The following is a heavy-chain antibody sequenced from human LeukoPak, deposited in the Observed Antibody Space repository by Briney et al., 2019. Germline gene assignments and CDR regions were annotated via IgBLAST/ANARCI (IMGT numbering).Heavy chain of an antibody. Sequence: GGSLRLSCAASGFTVSSNYMSWVRQAPGKGLEWVSVIYSGGSTYYADSVKGRFTISRDNAKNSLYLQMNSLRAEDTAVYYCAREAYTDSPDYWGQGTLVTVSS. CDR1: GFTVSSNY. J-gene: IGHJ4*02. CDR2: IYSGGST. D-gene: IGHD2-21*01. V-gene: IGHV3-66*01. CDR3: AREAYTDSPDY.